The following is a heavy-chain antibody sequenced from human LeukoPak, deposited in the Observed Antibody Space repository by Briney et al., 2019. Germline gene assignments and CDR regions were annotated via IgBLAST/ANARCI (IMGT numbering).Heavy chain of an antibody. CDR1: GFTFSGSA. J-gene: IGHJ2*01. CDR2: IGSKANNYPT. CDR3: TSHVDTPMVKCWYFDL. V-gene: IGHV3-73*01. Sequence: GGSLRLSCAASGFTFSGSAMHWFRQASGMGLEWVGRIGSKANNYPTIHAASLKGRVTISRDDSKNTAYLQMDSLKTEDTAVYYCTSHVDTPMVKCWYFDLWGRGTLVTVSS. D-gene: IGHD5-18*01.